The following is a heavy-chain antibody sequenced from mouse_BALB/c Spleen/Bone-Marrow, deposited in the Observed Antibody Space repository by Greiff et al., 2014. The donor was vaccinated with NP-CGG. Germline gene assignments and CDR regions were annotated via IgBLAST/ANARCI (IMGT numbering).Heavy chain of an antibody. CDR2: INPSTGYT. V-gene: IGHV1-7*01. Sequence: QVQLKESGAELAKPGASVKMSCKASGYTFTSYWMHWVKQRPGQGLEWIGYINPSTGYTEYNQKFKDKATMTAYKSSSTAYMQLSSLTSEDSAVYYCARQITTVDYAMDYWGQGTSVTVSS. CDR1: GYTFTSYW. D-gene: IGHD1-1*01. J-gene: IGHJ4*01. CDR3: ARQITTVDYAMDY.